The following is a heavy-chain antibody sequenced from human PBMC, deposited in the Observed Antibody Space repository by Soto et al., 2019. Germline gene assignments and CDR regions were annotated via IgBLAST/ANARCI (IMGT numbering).Heavy chain of an antibody. V-gene: IGHV1-18*04. CDR2: ISAYNGNT. J-gene: IGHJ5*02. CDR1: GYTFTGYY. Sequence: ASVKVSCKASGYTFTGYYMHWVRQAPGQGLEWMGWISAYNGNTNYAQKLQGRVTMTTDTSTSTAYMELRSLRSDDTAVYYCARGGSSWHSNWFDPWGQGTLVTVSS. D-gene: IGHD6-13*01. CDR3: ARGGSSWHSNWFDP.